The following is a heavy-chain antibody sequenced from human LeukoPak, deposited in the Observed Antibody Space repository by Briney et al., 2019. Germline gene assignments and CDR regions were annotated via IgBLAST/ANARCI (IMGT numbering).Heavy chain of an antibody. V-gene: IGHV3-74*01. CDR3: ARVYGSLDY. D-gene: IGHD1-14*01. CDR1: GFTFSNCW. CDR2: INSDGSST. J-gene: IGHJ4*02. Sequence: GGSLRLSCAASGFTFSNCWMHWVRQAPGKGLVWVSRINSDGSSTNYADSVKGRFTISRDNAKNTLYLQMNSLRAEDTAVYYCARVYGSLDYWGQGTLVTVSS.